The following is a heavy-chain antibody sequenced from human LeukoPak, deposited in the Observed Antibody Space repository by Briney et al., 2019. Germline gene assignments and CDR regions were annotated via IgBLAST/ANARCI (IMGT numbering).Heavy chain of an antibody. CDR3: ASARRGWGAGDFDY. Sequence: SETLSLTCTVSGGSISSYYWSWIRQPPGKGLEWIGYIYYSGSTNYNPSLKSRVTISVDTSKNQFSLKLSSVTAADTAVYYCASARRGWGAGDFDYWGQGTLVTVSS. J-gene: IGHJ4*02. D-gene: IGHD3-16*01. CDR2: IYYSGST. CDR1: GGSISSYY. V-gene: IGHV4-59*08.